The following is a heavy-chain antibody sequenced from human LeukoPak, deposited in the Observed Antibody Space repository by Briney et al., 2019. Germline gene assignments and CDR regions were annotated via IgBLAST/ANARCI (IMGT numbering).Heavy chain of an antibody. CDR3: ARDSGTTGEVKFDP. CDR1: GGSFSGYY. CDR2: INHSGST. D-gene: IGHD3-10*01. J-gene: IGHJ5*02. Sequence: SETLSLTCAVYGGSFSGYYWSWIRQPPGKGLEWIGEINHSGSTNYNPSLKSRVTISVDTSRNQFSLKLSSVTAADTAVYYCARDSGTTGEVKFDPWGQGTLVTVSS. V-gene: IGHV4-34*01.